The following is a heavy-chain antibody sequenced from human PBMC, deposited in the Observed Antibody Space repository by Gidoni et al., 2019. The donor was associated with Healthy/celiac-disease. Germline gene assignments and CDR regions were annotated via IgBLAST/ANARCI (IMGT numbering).Heavy chain of an antibody. Sequence: QVQLVESGGGVVQPGRSLRLSCAASGFTFSSYAMHWVRQAPGKGLEWVAVISYDGSNKYYADSVKGRFTISRDNSKNTLYLQMNSLRAEDTAVYYCARESIYYDSSGYHNEGDAFDIWGQGTMVTVSS. D-gene: IGHD3-22*01. CDR2: ISYDGSNK. V-gene: IGHV3-30-3*01. CDR3: ARESIYYDSSGYHNEGDAFDI. CDR1: GFTFSSYA. J-gene: IGHJ3*02.